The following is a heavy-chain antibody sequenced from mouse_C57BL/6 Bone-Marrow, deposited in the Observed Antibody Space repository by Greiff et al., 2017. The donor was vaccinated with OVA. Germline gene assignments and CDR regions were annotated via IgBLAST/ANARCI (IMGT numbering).Heavy chain of an antibody. CDR1: GFSLTSYG. Sequence: QVQLQQSGPGLVQPSQSLSITCTVSGFSLTSYGVHWVRQSPGKGLEWLGVIWSGGSTDYNAAFISRLSISKDNSKSQVFFKMNSRQAYDTAIYYCARKRIDDEYFDVWGTGTTVSVSS. CDR3: ARKRIDDEYFDV. V-gene: IGHV2-2*01. J-gene: IGHJ1*03. CDR2: IWSGGST. D-gene: IGHD2-12*01.